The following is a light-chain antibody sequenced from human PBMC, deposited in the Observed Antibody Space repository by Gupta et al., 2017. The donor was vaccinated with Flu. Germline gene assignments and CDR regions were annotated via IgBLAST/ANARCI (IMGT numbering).Light chain of an antibody. CDR2: KSS. CDR3: QQERCAYT. CDR1: QNVRFW. Sequence: QMTQSPATLSASVGDRVTMTCRASQNVRFWLAWYQQRPGKAPKLLIYKSSILESGVPSRFSGFGSGTKVSLTIKGLLPDDFATYYWQQERCAYTFGQGTRVEMK. V-gene: IGKV1-5*03. J-gene: IGKJ5*01.